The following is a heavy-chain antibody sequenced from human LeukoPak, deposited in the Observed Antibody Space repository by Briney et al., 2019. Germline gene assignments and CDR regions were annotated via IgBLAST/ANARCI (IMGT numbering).Heavy chain of an antibody. D-gene: IGHD3-22*01. J-gene: IGHJ4*02. CDR2: INPNSGGT. CDR1: GYTFTGYY. Sequence: ASVKVSCKASGYTFTGYYMHWVRQAPGQGLEWMGWINPNSGGTNYAQKFQGRVTMTRDTSISTAYMELSRLRSDDTAVYYCARGLNYCDSSGYYSYWGQGTLVTVSS. V-gene: IGHV1-2*02. CDR3: ARGLNYCDSSGYYSY.